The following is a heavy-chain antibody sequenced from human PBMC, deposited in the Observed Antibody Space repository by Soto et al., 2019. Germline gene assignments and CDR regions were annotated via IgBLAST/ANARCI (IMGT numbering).Heavy chain of an antibody. D-gene: IGHD4-17*01. V-gene: IGHV1-18*01. CDR2: ISAYNGNT. CDR1: GYTFTSYG. Sequence: ASVKVSCKASGYTFTSYGISWVRQAPGQGLEWMGWISAYNGNTNYAQRLQGRVNMTTDTSTSTAYMELRSLRPDDTAVYYCARSPNTYGDYPFDYWGQGTLVTVSS. J-gene: IGHJ4*02. CDR3: ARSPNTYGDYPFDY.